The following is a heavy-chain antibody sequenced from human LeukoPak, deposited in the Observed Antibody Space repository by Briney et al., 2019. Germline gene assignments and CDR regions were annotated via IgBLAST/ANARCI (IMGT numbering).Heavy chain of an antibody. CDR1: GGTFSSYA. CDR3: ASSSILRYFDWLFNGMDV. Sequence: SVKVSCKASGGTFSSYAISWVRQAPGQGLEWMGGIIPIFGTANYAQKFQGRVTITADKSTSTAYMELSSLSSEDMAVYYCASSSILRYFDWLFNGMDVWGKGTTVTVSS. D-gene: IGHD3-9*01. V-gene: IGHV1-69*06. J-gene: IGHJ6*04. CDR2: IIPIFGTA.